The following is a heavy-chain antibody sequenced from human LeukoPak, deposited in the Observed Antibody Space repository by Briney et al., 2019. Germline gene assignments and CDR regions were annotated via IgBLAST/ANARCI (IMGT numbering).Heavy chain of an antibody. CDR2: ISSSSSYI. CDR1: GFTFSSYG. Sequence: GGSLRLSCAASGFTFSSYGMNWVRQAPGKGLEWVSSISSSSSYIYYADSVKGRFTISRDNAKNSLYLQMNSLRVEDTAMYYCRTSATVDYWGQGNLVTVSS. D-gene: IGHD4-11*01. V-gene: IGHV3-21*01. CDR3: RTSATVDY. J-gene: IGHJ4*02.